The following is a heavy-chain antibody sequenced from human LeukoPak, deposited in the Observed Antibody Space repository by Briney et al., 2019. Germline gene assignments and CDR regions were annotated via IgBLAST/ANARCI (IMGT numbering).Heavy chain of an antibody. CDR1: GGSISSSNW. CDR3: ASLRKRGGAFDI. CDR2: IYHSGRT. V-gene: IGHV4-4*02. Sequence: SETLSLTCAVSGGSISSSNWWSWVRQPPGKGLEWIGEIYHSGRTNYTPSLKSRVTISVDKSKNQLSLKLRSVTAADTAVYYCASLRKRGGAFDIWGQGTMVTVSS. J-gene: IGHJ3*02.